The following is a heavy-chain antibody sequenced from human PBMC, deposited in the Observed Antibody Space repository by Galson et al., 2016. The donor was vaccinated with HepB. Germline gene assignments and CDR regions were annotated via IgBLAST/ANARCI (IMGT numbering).Heavy chain of an antibody. CDR3: ARDMWFEEDNFWNPYNYGMDV. Sequence: SVKVSCKASGYTFNNYGISWVRQAPGQGLEWMGWISVYYGNTHYAQKLQDRVTMTTDTSTSTANMELRSLRSDDTAVYYCARDMWFEEDNFWNPYNYGMDVWGQGTTVTVSS. V-gene: IGHV1-18*01. J-gene: IGHJ6*02. CDR1: GYTFNNYG. D-gene: IGHD3-3*01. CDR2: ISVYYGNT.